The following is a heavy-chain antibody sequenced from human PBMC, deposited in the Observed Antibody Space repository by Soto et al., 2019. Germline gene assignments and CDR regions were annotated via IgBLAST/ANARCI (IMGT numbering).Heavy chain of an antibody. CDR1: GYTFTSYG. CDR2: ISAYNGNT. CDR3: ARDGWASVILTGSDYYYYYGMDI. V-gene: IGHV1-18*01. J-gene: IGHJ6*02. D-gene: IGHD3-9*01. Sequence: ASVKVSCKASGYTFTSYGISWVRKTPGQGLEWMGWISAYNGNTNYAQKLQGRVTMTTDTSTSTAYMELRSLRSDDTAVYYCARDGWASVILTGSDYYYYYGMDIWGQGTTVTVSS.